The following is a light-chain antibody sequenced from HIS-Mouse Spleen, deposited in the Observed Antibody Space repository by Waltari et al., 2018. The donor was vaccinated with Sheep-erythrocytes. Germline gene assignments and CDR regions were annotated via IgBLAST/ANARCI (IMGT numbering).Light chain of an antibody. Sequence: QSALTQPASVSGPPGQSITIPCTGTSSDVGSYTLVSWYQQHPGKAPKLIIYEGSKRPSGVSNRFSGSKSGNTASLTISGLQAEDEADYYCCSYAGSSTPWVFGGGTKLTVL. J-gene: IGLJ3*02. CDR3: CSYAGSSTPWV. CDR1: SSDVGSYTL. CDR2: EGS. V-gene: IGLV2-23*01.